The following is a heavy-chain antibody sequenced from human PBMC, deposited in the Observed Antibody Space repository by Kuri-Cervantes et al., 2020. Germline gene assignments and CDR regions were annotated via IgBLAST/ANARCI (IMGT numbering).Heavy chain of an antibody. CDR1: GFTFSSYG. CDR2: ISYDGSNK. D-gene: IGHD2-2*01. CDR3: AKPYCSSTSCSLYYFDY. V-gene: IGHV3-30*18. J-gene: IGHJ4*02. Sequence: GESLKISCAASGFTFSSYGMHWVRQAPGKGLEWVAVISYDGSNKYYAGSVKGRFTISRDNSKNTLYLQMNSLRAEDTAVYYCAKPYCSSTSCSLYYFDYWGQGTLVTVSS.